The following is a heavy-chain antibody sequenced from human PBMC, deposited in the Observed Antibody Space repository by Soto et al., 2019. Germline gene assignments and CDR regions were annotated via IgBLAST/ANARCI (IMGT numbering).Heavy chain of an antibody. V-gene: IGHV2-70*04. CDR2: IAWDDDK. CDR1: GFSLSTSGMR. CDR3: ARTYCSGGSCYLDYFDY. Sequence: SGPTLVNPTQTLTLTCTFSGFSLSTSGMRVSWIRQPPGKALEWLARIAWDDDKFYSTSLKTRLTISKDTSKNQVVLTMTNMDPVDTATYYCARTYCSGGSCYLDYFDYWGQGTLVTVSS. J-gene: IGHJ4*02. D-gene: IGHD2-15*01.